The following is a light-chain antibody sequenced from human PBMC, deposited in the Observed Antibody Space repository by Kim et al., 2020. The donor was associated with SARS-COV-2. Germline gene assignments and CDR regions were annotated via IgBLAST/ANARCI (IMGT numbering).Light chain of an antibody. V-gene: IGKV4-1*01. CDR3: QQYYSSPLT. CDR1: QSILSRANTKSS. J-gene: IGKJ4*01. CDR2: WTS. Sequence: ATINCKSSQSILSRANTKSSLAWYQQKPGQTPKLFIYWTSTRASGVPDRFSGSGSGTDFTLTISSLQAEDVAVYYCQQYYSSPLTFGGGTKVDIK.